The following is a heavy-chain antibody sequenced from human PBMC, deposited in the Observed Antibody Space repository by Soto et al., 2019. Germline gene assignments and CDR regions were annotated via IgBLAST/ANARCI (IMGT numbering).Heavy chain of an antibody. CDR3: AXAGRNSSGWSFGPFDI. CDR2: IDPSDSYS. D-gene: IGHD6-19*01. Sequence: GESLKLSCTGSGYSFTNYWISWVRQMPGQGLEWMGRIDPSDSYSNYSPSFQGHVTISADKSTSTAYLQWSSLKASDSAMYYCAXAGRNSSGWSFGPFDICGQGTMVTVSS. V-gene: IGHV5-10-1*01. CDR1: GYSFTNYW. J-gene: IGHJ3*02.